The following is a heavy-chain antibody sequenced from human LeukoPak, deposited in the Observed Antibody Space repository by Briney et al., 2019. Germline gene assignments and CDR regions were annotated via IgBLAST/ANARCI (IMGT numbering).Heavy chain of an antibody. D-gene: IGHD5-12*01. V-gene: IGHV4-59*01. J-gene: IGHJ4*02. CDR2: VYHSGSI. Sequence: PSETLSLTCTVSGGSISSYSWNWIRQSPGKGLEWIERVYHSGSINYNPSLKSRVTISVDTSKNQFSLNLSSVTAADTAVYYCVSSYGGYVLDYWGQGTLVIVSS. CDR3: VSSYGGYVLDY. CDR1: GGSISSYS.